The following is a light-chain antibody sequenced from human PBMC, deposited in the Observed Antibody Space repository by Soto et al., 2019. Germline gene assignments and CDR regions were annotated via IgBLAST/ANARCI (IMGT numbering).Light chain of an antibody. CDR3: QAWDSSTAV. CDR1: KLGGRF. V-gene: IGLV3-1*01. J-gene: IGLJ1*01. CDR2: EDT. Sequence: SYELTQPPSVSVSPGQSASITCSGDKLGGRFVCWYQQKPGQSPVLVMYEDTKRPSGIPERFSGSNSGNTAILTIIGTLAMDEADYYCQAWDSSTAVFGTGTKLTVL.